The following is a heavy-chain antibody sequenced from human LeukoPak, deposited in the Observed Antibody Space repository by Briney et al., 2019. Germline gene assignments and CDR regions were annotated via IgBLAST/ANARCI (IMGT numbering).Heavy chain of an antibody. CDR3: ARDLKTYFDFWD. CDR1: GFTFDDHG. CDR2: INWKGTGT. D-gene: IGHD3-3*01. V-gene: IGHV3-20*04. J-gene: IGHJ4*02. Sequence: PGGSLRLSCAASGFTFDDHGMSWVRQAPGTGLEGVSNINWKGTGTDYADSVKGRFTIYRDNAKNSLYLQMNSLRAEDTALYYCARDLKTYFDFWDWGQGTLVTVSS.